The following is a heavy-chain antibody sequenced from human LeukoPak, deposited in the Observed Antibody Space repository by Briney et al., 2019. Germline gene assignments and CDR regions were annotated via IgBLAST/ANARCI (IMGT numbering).Heavy chain of an antibody. D-gene: IGHD3-3*01. CDR3: ARHVRSLEWLLSGPDY. V-gene: IGHV4-39*01. CDR1: GGSISSSSYY. CDR2: IYYSGST. J-gene: IGHJ4*02. Sequence: MTSETLSLTCTVSGGSISSSSYYWGWIRQPPGKGLEWIGSIYYSGSTYYNPSLKSRVTISVDTSKNQFSLKLSSVTAADTAVYYCARHVRSLEWLLSGPDYWGQGTLVTVSS.